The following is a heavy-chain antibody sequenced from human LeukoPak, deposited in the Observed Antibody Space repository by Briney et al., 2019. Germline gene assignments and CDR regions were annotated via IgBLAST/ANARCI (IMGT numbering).Heavy chain of an antibody. D-gene: IGHD5-18*01. V-gene: IGHV4-30-2*01. CDR3: ARVSPWIQLWFDP. CDR2: IYHSGST. Sequence: ASETLSLTCAVSGGSISSGGYSWSWIRQPPGKGLEWIGYIYHSGSTYYNPSLKSRATISVDRSKNQFSLKLSSVTAADTAVYYCARVSPWIQLWFDPWGQGTLVTASS. CDR1: GGSISSGGYS. J-gene: IGHJ5*02.